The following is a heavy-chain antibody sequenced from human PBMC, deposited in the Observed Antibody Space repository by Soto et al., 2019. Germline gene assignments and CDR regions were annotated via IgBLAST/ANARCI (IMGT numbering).Heavy chain of an antibody. CDR3: VRVGGYNWFDT. J-gene: IGHJ5*02. CDR1: GFTFSSYW. CDR2: IDSDGTST. Sequence: EVQLVESGGGLVQPGGSLRLSCAGSGFTFSSYWMHWVRQVPGKGLLWVSRIDSDGTSTNYADSVKGRFTIARDNAKNTLYLQMNSLRAEDTGVYYCVRVGGYNWFDTWGQGTLVTVSS. V-gene: IGHV3-74*01.